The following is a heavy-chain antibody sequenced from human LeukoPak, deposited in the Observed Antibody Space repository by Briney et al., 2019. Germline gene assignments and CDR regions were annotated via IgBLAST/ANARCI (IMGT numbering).Heavy chain of an antibody. D-gene: IGHD1-20*01. CDR1: GGSISSYY. Sequence: SETLSLTCSVSGGSISSYYWSWIRHPPREGLEWIGYIYYGGSTNSNPSLKSRVTISADTSKNLFSLKLSSVTAADTAVYYCARDYNWNFDYWGQGTLVTVSS. CDR3: ARDYNWNFDY. CDR2: IYYGGST. J-gene: IGHJ4*02. V-gene: IGHV4-59*01.